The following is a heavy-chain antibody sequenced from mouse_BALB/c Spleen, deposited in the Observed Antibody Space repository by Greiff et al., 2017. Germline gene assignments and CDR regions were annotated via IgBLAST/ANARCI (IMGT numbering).Heavy chain of an antibody. CDR3: ARSMGITTGGYWYFDV. D-gene: IGHD1-1*01. V-gene: IGHV14-3*02. CDR2: IDPANGNT. Sequence: VHVKQSGAELVKPGASVKLSCTASGFNIKDTYMHWVKQRPEQGLEWIGRIDPANGNTKYDPKFQGKATITAATSSNTAYLQLSSLTSEDTAVYYCARSMGITTGGYWYFDVWGAGTTVTVSS. J-gene: IGHJ1*01. CDR1: GFNIKDTY.